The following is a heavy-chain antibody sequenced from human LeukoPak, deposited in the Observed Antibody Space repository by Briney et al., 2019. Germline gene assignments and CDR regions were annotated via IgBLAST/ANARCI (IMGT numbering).Heavy chain of an antibody. CDR1: GDSIISYY. CDR2: IHHFGRT. V-gene: IGHV4-59*01. D-gene: IGHD5-18*01. Sequence: PSETLSLTCSVSGDSIISYYWNWLRQSPGKGLEWIGNIHHFGRTEYNSSLRSRVTMFLDSSKNQFSLKLTSVTPTDTAVYYCARGLWTQPGLVSFNYWGQGILVTVSS. J-gene: IGHJ4*02. CDR3: ARGLWTQPGLVSFNY.